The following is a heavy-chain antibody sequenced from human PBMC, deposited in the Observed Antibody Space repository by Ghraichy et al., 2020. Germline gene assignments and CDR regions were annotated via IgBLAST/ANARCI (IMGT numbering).Heavy chain of an antibody. J-gene: IGHJ6*02. Sequence: ESLNISCTVSGGSISSYYWSWIRQPPGKGLEWIGYIYYSGSTNYNPSLKSRVTISVDTSKNQFSLKLSSVTAADTAVYYCARDSGYYYGSGRYYYYGMDVWGQGTTVTVSS. CDR2: IYYSGST. D-gene: IGHD3-10*01. CDR1: GGSISSYY. V-gene: IGHV4-59*01. CDR3: ARDSGYYYGSGRYYYYGMDV.